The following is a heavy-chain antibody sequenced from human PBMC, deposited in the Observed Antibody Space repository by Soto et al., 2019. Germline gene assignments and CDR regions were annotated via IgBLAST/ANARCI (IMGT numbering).Heavy chain of an antibody. D-gene: IGHD3-22*01. CDR2: ISINGGST. Sequence: ASVKVSCKASGYTFTSYAMHWVRQAPGKGLEYVSSISINGGSTHYADSVKGRFTISRDNSRSTQYLQMSSLRADDTAVYYCVKGEFYYDSSAYYPFDSWGQGTLVTVSS. CDR1: GYTFTSYA. V-gene: IGHV3-64D*06. CDR3: VKGEFYYDSSAYYPFDS. J-gene: IGHJ4*02.